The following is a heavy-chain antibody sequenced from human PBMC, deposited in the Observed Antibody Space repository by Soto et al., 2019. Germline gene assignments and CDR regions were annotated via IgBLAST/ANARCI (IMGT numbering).Heavy chain of an antibody. J-gene: IGHJ5*02. Sequence: QVQLVQSGAEVRKPGSSVKVSCKISGGTFTNYVISWLRQAPGQGLEWIGGRIPIFGAANLAQKFQGRVTTTADESTSTGNMESSSLTSEDTAVYYCARGRSSPNFDPWGQGTLVTVSS. V-gene: IGHV1-69*01. CDR1: GGTFTNYV. CDR3: ARGRSSPNFDP. CDR2: RIPIFGAA. D-gene: IGHD6-6*01.